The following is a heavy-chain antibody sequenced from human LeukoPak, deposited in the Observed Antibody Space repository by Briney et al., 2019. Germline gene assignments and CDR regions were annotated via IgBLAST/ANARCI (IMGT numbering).Heavy chain of an antibody. CDR3: ARGSGRYCSGGSCYSRWFGP. J-gene: IGHJ5*02. D-gene: IGHD2-15*01. CDR1: GDSISSGGYY. CDR2: IYYSGSA. V-gene: IGHV4-31*03. Sequence: SEALSLTCTVPGDSISSGGYYWGCIRQHPGVGLEWIGYIYYSGSAYYNPSLKSRVTLSVDASKNLFSLKLSSVTAADTAVYYCARGSGRYCSGGSCYSRWFGPWGQGPLVTVSS.